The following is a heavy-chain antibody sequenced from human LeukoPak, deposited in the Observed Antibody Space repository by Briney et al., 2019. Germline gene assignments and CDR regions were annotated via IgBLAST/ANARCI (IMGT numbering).Heavy chain of an antibody. Sequence: PSETLSLICTVSGGSISSYYWSWIRQPPGKGLEWIGDIHHSGSTNYNPSLKSRVTISVDTSKNQFSLKLSSVTAADTAVYYCARHITRRYFDYWGQGTLVTVSS. CDR1: GGSISSYY. D-gene: IGHD1-20*01. J-gene: IGHJ4*02. CDR3: ARHITRRYFDY. V-gene: IGHV4-59*08. CDR2: IHHSGST.